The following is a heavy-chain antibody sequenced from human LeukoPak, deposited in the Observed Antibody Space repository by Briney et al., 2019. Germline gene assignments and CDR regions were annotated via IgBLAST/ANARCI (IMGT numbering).Heavy chain of an antibody. CDR1: GFTFSSYS. CDR3: ARDGAAYCGGDCYSHLGY. CDR2: ISSSSSNI. V-gene: IGHV3-48*04. D-gene: IGHD2-21*02. Sequence: GGSLRLSCAASGFTFSSYSMNWLRQAPGKGLEWVSYISSSSSNIYYADSVKGRFTVSRDNAKNSLSLQMNSLRAEDTAVYYCARDGAAYCGGDCYSHLGYWGQGTLVTVSS. J-gene: IGHJ4*02.